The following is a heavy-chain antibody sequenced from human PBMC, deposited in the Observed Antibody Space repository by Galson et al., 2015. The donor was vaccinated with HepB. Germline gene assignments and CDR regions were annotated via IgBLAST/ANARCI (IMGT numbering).Heavy chain of an antibody. V-gene: IGHV3-7*03. J-gene: IGHJ4*02. Sequence: SLRLSCATSGFTFGSYWMTWVRQAPGKGLEWVGTIKHDGSELFYANSVKGRFTLSRDNAKTSLHLQLTSLRVDDTATYFCARVKRWLQWGIDYWSQGALVIVSS. CDR3: ARVKRWLQWGIDY. CDR1: GFTFGSYW. CDR2: IKHDGSEL. D-gene: IGHD5-24*01.